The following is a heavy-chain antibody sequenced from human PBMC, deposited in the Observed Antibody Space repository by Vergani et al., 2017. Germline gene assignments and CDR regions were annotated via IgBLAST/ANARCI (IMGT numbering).Heavy chain of an antibody. CDR1: GFIFSDHY. Sequence: EVQVVESGGGLVQPGGSLRLSCAASGFIFSDHYMDWVRQAPGKGLEWVGRIRNKANDYTTQYAASVKGRFTISRDDSKSYLYLQMNSLRAEDTAVYYCAKDHYAHGDIVATIWSYYYMDVWGKGTTVTVSS. J-gene: IGHJ6*03. D-gene: IGHD5-12*01. V-gene: IGHV3-72*01. CDR2: IRNKANDYTT. CDR3: AKDHYAHGDIVATIWSYYYMDV.